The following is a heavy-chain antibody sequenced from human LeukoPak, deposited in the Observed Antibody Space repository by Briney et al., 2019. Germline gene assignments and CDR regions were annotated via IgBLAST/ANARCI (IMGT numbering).Heavy chain of an antibody. J-gene: IGHJ3*02. D-gene: IGHD5-18*01. CDR3: ARDRGYSYGPGAFDI. Sequence: ASAKVSCKASGYTFTGYYMHWVRQAPGQGLEWMGWINPNSGGTNYAQKFQGRVTMTRDTSISTAYMELSRLRSDDTAVYYCARDRGYSYGPGAFDIWGQGTMVTVSS. CDR2: INPNSGGT. CDR1: GYTFTGYY. V-gene: IGHV1-2*02.